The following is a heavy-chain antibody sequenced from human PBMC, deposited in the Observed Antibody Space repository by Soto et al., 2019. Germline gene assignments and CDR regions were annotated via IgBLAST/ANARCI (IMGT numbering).Heavy chain of an antibody. Sequence: PGGSLRLSCAASGFTFSSYGMHWVRQAPGKGREWVAVIWYDGSNKYYADSVKGRFTISRDNSKNTLYLQMNSLRAEDTAVYYCAKGGDTYPDAFDIWGQGTMVTVSS. J-gene: IGHJ3*02. CDR2: IWYDGSNK. CDR3: AKGGDTYPDAFDI. CDR1: GFTFSSYG. V-gene: IGHV3-33*06. D-gene: IGHD3-16*01.